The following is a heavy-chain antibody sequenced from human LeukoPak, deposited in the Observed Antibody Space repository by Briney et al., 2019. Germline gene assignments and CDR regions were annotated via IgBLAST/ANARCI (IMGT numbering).Heavy chain of an antibody. J-gene: IGHJ4*02. CDR1: GFTVSSNY. Sequence: GGSLRLSCAASGFTVSSNYMTWVRQAPGKGLEWVGFIASETYGGTAEYAASVKGRFTISRDDSKSIAYLQMNSLKTEDTAVYYCTRDQTPYYWGQGTLVTVSS. CDR3: TRDQTPYY. V-gene: IGHV3-49*04. CDR2: IASETYGGTA.